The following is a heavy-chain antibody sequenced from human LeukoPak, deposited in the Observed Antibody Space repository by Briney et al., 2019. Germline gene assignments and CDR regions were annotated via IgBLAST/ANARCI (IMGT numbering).Heavy chain of an antibody. J-gene: IGHJ4*02. CDR2: ISYDGSNK. CDR3: AKGDTPYRIAAAGIDY. D-gene: IGHD6-13*01. CDR1: GFTFSSYG. Sequence: GGSLRLSCAASGFTFSSYGMHWVRQAPGKGLEWVAVISYDGSNKYYADSVKGRFTISRDNSKNTLYLQMNSLRAEDTAVYYCAKGDTPYRIAAAGIDYWGQGTLVTVSS. V-gene: IGHV3-30*18.